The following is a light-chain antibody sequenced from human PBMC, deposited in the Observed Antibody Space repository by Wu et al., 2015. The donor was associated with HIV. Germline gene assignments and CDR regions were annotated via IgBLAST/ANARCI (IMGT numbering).Light chain of an antibody. J-gene: IGKJ4*01. CDR3: QQRSNWPT. CDR1: QDVNDY. V-gene: IGKV3-11*01. Sequence: EIVLTQSPATLSLSPGERATLSCRASQDVNDYLAWYQQKPGQAPRLLIYDVSNKATGTPARFSGSGSGTDFTLTISSLEPEDFAVYYCQQRSNWPTFGGGTKVEIK. CDR2: DVS.